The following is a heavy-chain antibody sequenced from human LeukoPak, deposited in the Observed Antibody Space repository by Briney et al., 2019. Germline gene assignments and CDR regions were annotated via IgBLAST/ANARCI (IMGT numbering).Heavy chain of an antibody. CDR2: IKQDGSEK. Sequence: GGSLRLSCAASGFTFSSYWMSWVRQAPGKGLEWVANIKQDGSEKYYVDSVKGRFTISRDSAKNSLYLQMNSLRAEDTAVYYCARAEGESYDSSGYYESNYYYMDVWGKGTTVTVSS. J-gene: IGHJ6*03. D-gene: IGHD3-22*01. CDR1: GFTFSSYW. V-gene: IGHV3-7*01. CDR3: ARAEGESYDSSGYYESNYYYMDV.